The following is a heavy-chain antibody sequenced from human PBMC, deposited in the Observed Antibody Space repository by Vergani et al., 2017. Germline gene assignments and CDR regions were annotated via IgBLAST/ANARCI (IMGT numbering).Heavy chain of an antibody. D-gene: IGHD2-21*02. V-gene: IGHV4-30-4*01. Sequence: QVQLQESGPGLVKPSQTLSLTCTVSGRSITSGSYYWSWIRQSPGKGLEWIGHIFYTGSTNYNPSLRSRLTISVDTSKNQFSLRLNSVTAADTAVYYCARVGHLVAVTGEGPSLDLWGRGTLVTVSS. CDR2: IFYTGST. J-gene: IGHJ2*01. CDR1: GRSITSGSYY. CDR3: ARVGHLVAVTGEGPSLDL.